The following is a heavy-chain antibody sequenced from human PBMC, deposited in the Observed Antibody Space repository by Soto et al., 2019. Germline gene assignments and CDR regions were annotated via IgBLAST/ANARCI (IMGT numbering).Heavy chain of an antibody. J-gene: IGHJ5*02. D-gene: IGHD2-15*01. Sequence: EVQLVESGGGLVKPGGSLRLSCAASGFTFSNAWMSWVRQAPGKGLEWVGRIKSKTDGGTTDYAAPVKGRFTISRDDSKYTLYLQMNSLKTENTAVYYCTTRLRGYCSGGSCGRFDPWGQGTLVTVSS. CDR1: GFTFSNAW. CDR3: TTRLRGYCSGGSCGRFDP. CDR2: IKSKTDGGTT. V-gene: IGHV3-15*01.